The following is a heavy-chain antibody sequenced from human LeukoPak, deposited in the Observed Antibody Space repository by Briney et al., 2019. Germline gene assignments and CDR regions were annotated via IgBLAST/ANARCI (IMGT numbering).Heavy chain of an antibody. Sequence: GGSLRLSCAASGFTFSSYGMHWVRQAPGKGLEWVAFIRYDGSNKYYADSVKGRFTISRDNSKNTLYLQMNSLRAEDTAVYYCGNAGTPAYYYYYYMDVWGKGTTVTVSS. V-gene: IGHV3-30*02. CDR2: IRYDGSNK. CDR1: GFTFSSYG. J-gene: IGHJ6*03. D-gene: IGHD1-1*01. CDR3: GNAGTPAYYYYYYMDV.